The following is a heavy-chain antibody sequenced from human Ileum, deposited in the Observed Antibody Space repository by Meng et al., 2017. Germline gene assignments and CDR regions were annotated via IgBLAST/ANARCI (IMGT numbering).Heavy chain of an antibody. CDR3: AAQVEFCRGGRCYIGFYYYGLDV. D-gene: IGHD2-15*01. Sequence: GGSLRLSCAASGFTFNNYGMNWVRQAPGKGLEWVSSISSTGTYIYYADSVKGRFTISRDNAKSSLYLQMNSLRAEDTAIYYCAAQVEFCRGGRCYIGFYYYGLDVWGQGTMVTVSS. J-gene: IGHJ6*02. CDR1: GFTFNNYG. V-gene: IGHV3-21*06. CDR2: ISSTGTYI.